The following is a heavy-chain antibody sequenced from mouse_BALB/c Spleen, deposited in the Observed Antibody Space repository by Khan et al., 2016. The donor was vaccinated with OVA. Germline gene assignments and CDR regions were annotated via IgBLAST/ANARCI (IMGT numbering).Heavy chain of an antibody. Sequence: EVELVESGGDLVKPGGSLKLSCAASGFPFSSYGMSWVRQTPDKRLEWVATISSSSSYTYYPDSVKGRFTISRDNAKNTLYLQMSSLKSEDTVMYYCARLLPSYFDYWGQGTTLTVSS. CDR2: ISSSSSYT. V-gene: IGHV5-6*01. CDR1: GFPFSSYG. D-gene: IGHD1-1*01. J-gene: IGHJ2*01. CDR3: ARLLPSYFDY.